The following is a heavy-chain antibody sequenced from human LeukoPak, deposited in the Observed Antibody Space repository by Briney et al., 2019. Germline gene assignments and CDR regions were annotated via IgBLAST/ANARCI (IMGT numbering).Heavy chain of an antibody. J-gene: IGHJ4*02. D-gene: IGHD3-10*01. CDR3: ARVTSGEFADY. CDR2: IYYSGIT. V-gene: IGHV4-31*03. CDR1: GGSISIGGYY. Sequence: SQTLSLTRTVSGGSISIGGYYWSWIRQHPGKGLEWIGYIYYSGITYYNPSLKSRVTISVDTSKNQFSLYLSSVTAADTAVYYCARVTSGEFADYWGQGTLVPVSS.